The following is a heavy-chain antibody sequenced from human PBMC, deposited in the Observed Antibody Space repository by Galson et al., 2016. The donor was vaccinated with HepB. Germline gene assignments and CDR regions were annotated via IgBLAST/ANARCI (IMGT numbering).Heavy chain of an antibody. CDR3: AGDSGYYDSSLGY. CDR1: GFTFSAYA. J-gene: IGHJ4*02. Sequence: SLRLSCAGSGFTFSAYAMSWVRQAPGNGLEYVATISSDGVTPYYANYVKGRFIMSRDNSKNTLYLQMCSLRAEDMAVYYCAGDSGYYDSSLGYWGQGTLVTVSS. CDR2: ISSDGVTP. D-gene: IGHD3-22*01. V-gene: IGHV3-64*01.